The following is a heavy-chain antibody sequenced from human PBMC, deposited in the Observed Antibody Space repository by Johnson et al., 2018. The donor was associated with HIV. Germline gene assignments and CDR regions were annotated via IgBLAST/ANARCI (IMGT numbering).Heavy chain of an antibody. CDR3: ARIPGSGWDHDAFDI. CDR1: GFTFSDYY. Sequence: QMLLVESGGGLVKPGGSLRLSCAASGFTFSDYYMSWIRQAPGKGLEWVSYITSTGITVYYTDSVKGRFTISRDNAKNSLSLQMNSLRAEDTAVYYCARIPGSGWDHDAFDIGGQGTMVTISS. D-gene: IGHD6-19*01. CDR2: ITSTGITV. J-gene: IGHJ3*02. V-gene: IGHV3-11*04.